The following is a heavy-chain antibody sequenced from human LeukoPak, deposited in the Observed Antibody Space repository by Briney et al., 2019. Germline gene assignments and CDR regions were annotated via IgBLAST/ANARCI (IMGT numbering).Heavy chain of an antibody. CDR2: IYHSGST. V-gene: IGHV4-30-2*01. J-gene: IGHJ4*02. Sequence: PSETLSLTCAVSGGSISSGGYSWSWIRQPPGKGLEWIGYIYHSGSTYYNPSLKSRVTISVDRSKNQFSLKLSSVTAADTAVYYCARVVLGDSSGPQALYFDYWGQGTLVTVSS. CDR3: ARVVLGDSSGPQALYFDY. CDR1: GGSISSGGYS. D-gene: IGHD3-22*01.